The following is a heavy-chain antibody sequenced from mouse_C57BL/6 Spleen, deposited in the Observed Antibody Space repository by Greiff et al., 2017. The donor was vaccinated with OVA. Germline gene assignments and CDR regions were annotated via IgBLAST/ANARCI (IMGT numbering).Heavy chain of an antibody. CDR1: GYSFTGYY. D-gene: IGHD1-1*01. V-gene: IGHV1-42*01. Sequence: EVQLKQSGPELVKPGASVKISCKASGYSFTGYYMNWVKQSPEKSLEWIGEINPSTGGTTYNPKFKAKATLTVDKSSSPAYMQLKSLTSEDSAVYYCARRGDHYYYGSSLDWYFDVWGTGTTVTVSS. CDR3: ARRGDHYYYGSSLDWYFDV. CDR2: INPSTGGT. J-gene: IGHJ1*03.